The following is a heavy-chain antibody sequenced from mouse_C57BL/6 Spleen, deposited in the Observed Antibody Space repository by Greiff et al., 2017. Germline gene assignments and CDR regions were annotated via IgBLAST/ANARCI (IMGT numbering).Heavy chain of an antibody. Sequence: EVKLQESGGDLVKPGGSLKLSCAASGFTFSSYGMSWVRQTPDKRLEWVATISSGGSYTYYPDSVKGRFTISRDNAKNTLYLQMSSLKSEDTAMYYCARQGGYYGSSGGYYAMDYWGQGTSVTVSS. V-gene: IGHV5-6*01. CDR2: ISSGGSYT. CDR1: GFTFSSYG. J-gene: IGHJ4*01. CDR3: ARQGGYYGSSGGYYAMDY. D-gene: IGHD1-1*01.